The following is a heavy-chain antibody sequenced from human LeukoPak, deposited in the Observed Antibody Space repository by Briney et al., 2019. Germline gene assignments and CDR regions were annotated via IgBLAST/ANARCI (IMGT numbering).Heavy chain of an antibody. Sequence: GGSLRLSCAASGFNFIDYSMNWVRQAPGKGLEWISYIGISSGNTKYADSVKGRFTISRNKARNSLYLQMNSLRVEDTAVYYCARDHRYAFDNWGHGTLVTVSS. V-gene: IGHV3-48*01. CDR1: GFNFIDYS. J-gene: IGHJ4*01. D-gene: IGHD5-12*01. CDR3: ARDHRYAFDN. CDR2: IGISSGNT.